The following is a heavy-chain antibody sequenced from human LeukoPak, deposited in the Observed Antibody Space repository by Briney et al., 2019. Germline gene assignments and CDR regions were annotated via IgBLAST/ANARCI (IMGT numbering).Heavy chain of an antibody. Sequence: ASVTVSCKASGYTFTGYYMHWVRQAPGQGLAGMGWINPNSGGTNYPQKFHGRVTMTRDTSISTAYMELSWPKSDDTAVYYCARDGVGYYDSSGYYYFQHWGQGTLVTVS. CDR3: ARDGVGYYDSSGYYYFQH. V-gene: IGHV1-2*02. CDR2: INPNSGGT. D-gene: IGHD3-22*01. CDR1: GYTFTGYY. J-gene: IGHJ1*01.